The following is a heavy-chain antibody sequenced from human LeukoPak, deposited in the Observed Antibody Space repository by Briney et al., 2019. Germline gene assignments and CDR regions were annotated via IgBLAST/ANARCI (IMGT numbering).Heavy chain of an antibody. CDR2: IKHSGST. Sequence: SETLSLTCAVYGGSFSGYYWSWIRQPPGKGLEWIGEIKHSGSTNYNRSIKSRVTISVDTFKNQFSLKLSSVNAADTAVYYCARDPSGYYPYFDYWGQGTLVTVSS. J-gene: IGHJ4*02. V-gene: IGHV4-34*01. CDR1: GGSFSGYY. CDR3: ARDPSGYYPYFDY. D-gene: IGHD3-3*01.